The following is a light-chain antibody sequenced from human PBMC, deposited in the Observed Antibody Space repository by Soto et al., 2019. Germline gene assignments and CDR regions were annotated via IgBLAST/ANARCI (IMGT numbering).Light chain of an antibody. CDR2: AAS. CDR1: QSISSY. V-gene: IGKV1-39*01. J-gene: IGKJ1*01. Sequence: DIQMTQSPSSLSASVGDRVTITCRASQSISSYLNWYQQKPGKAPKLLIYAASSLQSGVPSRFSGSGSGTDITLTIISLQPEDFATYSCQQSYSTPLTFGQGNHVEIK. CDR3: QQSYSTPLT.